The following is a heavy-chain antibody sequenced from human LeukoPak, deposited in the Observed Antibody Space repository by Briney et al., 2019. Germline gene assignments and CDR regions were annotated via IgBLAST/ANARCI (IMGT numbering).Heavy chain of an antibody. J-gene: IGHJ4*02. CDR2: ISGSGGST. CDR1: GFTFSSYA. D-gene: IGHD3-22*01. V-gene: IGHV3-23*01. CDR3: AKDSTQAYYYDSSGYYYDY. Sequence: GGSLRLSCAASGFTFSSYAMSWVRQAPGKGLERVSAISGSGGSTYYADSVKGRFTISRDNSKNTLYLQMNSLRAEDTAVYYCAKDSTQAYYYDSSGYYYDYWGQGTLVTVSS.